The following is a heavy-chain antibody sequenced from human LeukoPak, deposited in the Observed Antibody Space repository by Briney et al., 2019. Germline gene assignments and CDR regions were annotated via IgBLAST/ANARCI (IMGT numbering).Heavy chain of an antibody. J-gene: IGHJ4*02. CDR2: ISSSSSYI. CDR3: ARDVQADY. CDR1: GFTFSSYS. V-gene: IGHV3-21*01. Sequence: GGSLRLSCAASGFTFSSYSMNWVRQAPGKGLEWVSSISSSSSYIYYAGSVKGRFTISRDNAKNSLYLQMNSLRAEDTAVYYCARDVQADYWGQGTLVTVSS.